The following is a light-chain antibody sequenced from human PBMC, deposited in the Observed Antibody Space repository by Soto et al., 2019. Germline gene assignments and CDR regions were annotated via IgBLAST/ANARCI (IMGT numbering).Light chain of an antibody. CDR3: AAWDDSLSGLVV. Sequence: QSALTQPPSASGTPGQRVTISCSGSSSNIGSNYVYWYQQLPGTAPKLLIYRNNQRPSGIPDRFSGSKSGTSASLAISGLRSEDEADYHCAAWDDSLSGLVVFGGGTKVTVL. CDR1: SSNIGSNY. J-gene: IGLJ2*01. CDR2: RNN. V-gene: IGLV1-47*01.